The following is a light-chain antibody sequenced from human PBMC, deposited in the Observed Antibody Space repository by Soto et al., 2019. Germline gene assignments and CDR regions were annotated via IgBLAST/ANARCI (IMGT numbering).Light chain of an antibody. J-gene: IGKJ1*01. Sequence: EIVMTPSPATLSVSPGEGATLSCRASQSLSSSLAWYQQKPGQPPRLLIHGASTRATGIPARFSGSVSGTEFTLTISSLQSEDFGVYYCQQYNNWPETFGQGTKVDIK. CDR1: QSLSSS. V-gene: IGKV3-15*01. CDR3: QQYNNWPET. CDR2: GAS.